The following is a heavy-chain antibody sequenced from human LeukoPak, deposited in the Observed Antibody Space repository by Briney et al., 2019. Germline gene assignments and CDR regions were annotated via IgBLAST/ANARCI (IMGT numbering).Heavy chain of an antibody. CDR1: GFTVSSNY. D-gene: IGHD1-26*01. Sequence: GGSLRLSCAASGFTVSSNYMSWVRQAPGKGLEWVSIIYSGGSTYYVDFVKGRFTISRDNSKNRLYLQMNSLRAEDTAVYYCVREYWEQRDYFDYWGQGTLVTVSS. J-gene: IGHJ4*02. V-gene: IGHV3-66*01. CDR3: VREYWEQRDYFDY. CDR2: IYSGGST.